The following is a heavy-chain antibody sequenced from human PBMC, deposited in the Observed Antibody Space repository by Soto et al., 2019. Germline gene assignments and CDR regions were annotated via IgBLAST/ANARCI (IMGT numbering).Heavy chain of an antibody. V-gene: IGHV4-4*02. Sequence: PSETLSLTCAVSGGSISSSNWWSWIRQPPGKGLEWIGYIYHSVSTYYNPSLKSRVTISVDRSKNQFSLKLSSVTAADTAVYYCARVPSPWGQGTLVTVSS. CDR2: IYHSVST. J-gene: IGHJ5*02. CDR1: GGSISSSNW. CDR3: ARVPSP.